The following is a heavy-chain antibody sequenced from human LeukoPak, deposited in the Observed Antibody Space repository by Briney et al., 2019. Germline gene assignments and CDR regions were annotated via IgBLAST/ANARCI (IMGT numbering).Heavy chain of an antibody. CDR1: GGSISSSSYY. CDR2: IYYSGST. V-gene: IGHV4-39*01. CDR3: ARRPSGSFDY. Sequence: SETLSLTCTVSGGSISSSSYYWGWIRQPPGKGLEWIGSIYYSGSTYYNPSLKSRVSISIDTSKNQFSLDLSSVTAADTAVYYCARRPSGSFDYWGQGTLVTVSS. J-gene: IGHJ4*02. D-gene: IGHD2-15*01.